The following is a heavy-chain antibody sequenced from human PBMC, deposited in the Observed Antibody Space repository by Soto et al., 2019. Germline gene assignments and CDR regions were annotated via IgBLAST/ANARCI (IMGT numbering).Heavy chain of an antibody. V-gene: IGHV1-3*05. CDR1: GYIFSDYA. CDR2: INAGNGNT. J-gene: IGHJ4*02. Sequence: QVQLVQSGAEERKPGASVKVSCKASGYIFSDYAFHWVRQAPGQRPEWVGWINAGNGNTKYLQKLKGRVTITRDTSASTAYMELSGLRSEDTAVYYCAKAGYDTSPFIDYWGQRTLVTVSS. D-gene: IGHD3-22*01. CDR3: AKAGYDTSPFIDY.